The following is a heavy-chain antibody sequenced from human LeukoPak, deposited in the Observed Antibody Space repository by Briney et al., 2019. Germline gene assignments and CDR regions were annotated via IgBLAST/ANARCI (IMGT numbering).Heavy chain of an antibody. V-gene: IGHV4-61*02. D-gene: IGHD2-2*01. CDR1: GGSISSGSYY. CDR3: ARHGDCSSTSCYLFDY. CDR2: IYTSGST. Sequence: TSETLSLTCTVSGGSISSGSYYWSWIRQPAGKGLEWIGRIYTSGSTNYNPSLKSRVTISVDTSKNQFSLKLSSVTAADTAVYYCARHGDCSSTSCYLFDYWGQGTLVTVSS. J-gene: IGHJ4*02.